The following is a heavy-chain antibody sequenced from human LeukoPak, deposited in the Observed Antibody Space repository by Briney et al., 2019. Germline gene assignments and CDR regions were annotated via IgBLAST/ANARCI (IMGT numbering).Heavy chain of an antibody. D-gene: IGHD3-22*01. CDR2: IRTKTEGGTT. CDR3: TADLSDSSAWSFDY. Sequence: GGSLRLSCAASGFTFSNAWLSWVRQAPGEGLEWVGRIRTKTEGGTTDYPGPVKGRFTISRDDSKNTLYLQMNSLKTEDTAVYYCTADLSDSSAWSFDYWGQGTLVTVSS. V-gene: IGHV3-15*01. CDR1: GFTFSNAW. J-gene: IGHJ4*02.